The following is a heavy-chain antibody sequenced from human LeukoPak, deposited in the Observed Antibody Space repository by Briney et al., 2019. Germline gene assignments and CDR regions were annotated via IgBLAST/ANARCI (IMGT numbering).Heavy chain of an antibody. Sequence: GRSLRLSCAASGFILTSYAMHWVRQAPGKGLEWVAVISNDGSNKYYADYVKGRFTISRDNSKNTLSLQMNSLRTEDTAVYYCARVSRNIGSIGGDYWGQGTLVTVSS. CDR3: ARVSRNIGSIGGDY. J-gene: IGHJ4*02. V-gene: IGHV3-30-3*01. D-gene: IGHD2/OR15-2a*01. CDR1: GFILTSYA. CDR2: ISNDGSNK.